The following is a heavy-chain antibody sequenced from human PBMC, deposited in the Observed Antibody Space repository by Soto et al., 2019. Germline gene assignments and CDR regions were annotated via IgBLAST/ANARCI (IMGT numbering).Heavy chain of an antibody. CDR3: AGGYCSGGSCYSEDYYYGMDV. CDR1: GGSVSSGSYY. D-gene: IGHD2-15*01. J-gene: IGHJ6*02. Sequence: TSETLSLTCTVSGGSVSSGSYYWSWIRQPPGKGLEWIGYIYYSGSTNYNPSLKSRVTISVDTSKNQFSLKLSPVTAADTAVYYCAGGYCSGGSCYSEDYYYGMDVWGQGTTVTVSS. V-gene: IGHV4-61*01. CDR2: IYYSGST.